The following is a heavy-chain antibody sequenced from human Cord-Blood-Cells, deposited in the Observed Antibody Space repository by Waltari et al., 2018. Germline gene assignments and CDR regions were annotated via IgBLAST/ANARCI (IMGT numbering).Heavy chain of an antibody. V-gene: IGHV1-69*12. Sequence: QVQLVQSGAEVKKPGSSVKVSCKASGGTFSSYAISWVRQAPGQGLEWMGGISPSCSTAKYAQKFQGRVTMTADESTSTAYMELSSLRSEDTAVYYCARRYSSSPAYYFDYWGQGTLVTVSS. D-gene: IGHD6-6*01. J-gene: IGHJ4*02. CDR3: ARRYSSSPAYYFDY. CDR1: GGTFSSYA. CDR2: ISPSCSTA.